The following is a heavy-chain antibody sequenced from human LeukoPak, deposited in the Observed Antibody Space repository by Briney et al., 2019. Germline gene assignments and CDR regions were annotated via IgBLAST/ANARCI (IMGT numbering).Heavy chain of an antibody. CDR1: GFTFSNYG. CDR2: ISTNGVST. D-gene: IGHD3-10*01. Sequence: GGSLRLSCAASGFTFSNYGMNWVRQAPGKGLEYVSAISTNGVSTYYGNSVKGRFTISRDNSKNTLYLQMGSLRADDMAVYYRARVRGVSIDYWGQGTLVTVSS. J-gene: IGHJ4*02. V-gene: IGHV3-64*01. CDR3: ARVRGVSIDY.